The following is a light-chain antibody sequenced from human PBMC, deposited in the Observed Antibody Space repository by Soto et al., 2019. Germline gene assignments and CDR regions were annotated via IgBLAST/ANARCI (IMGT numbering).Light chain of an antibody. J-gene: IGKJ1*01. V-gene: IGKV1-5*03. CDR3: QLYSVYSSWT. CDR1: ESISRW. Sequence: DVEMTQSPSTLSASVGDRVTITCRASESISRWLAWYQQKPGKVPKLLIYQASSLESGVPSRFSGSGSGTEFTLTISSLQTEDFATYYCQLYSVYSSWTFGQGSMADIK. CDR2: QAS.